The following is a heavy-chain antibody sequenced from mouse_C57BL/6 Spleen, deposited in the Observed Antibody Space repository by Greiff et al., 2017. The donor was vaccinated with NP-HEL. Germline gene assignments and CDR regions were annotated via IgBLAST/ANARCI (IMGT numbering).Heavy chain of an antibody. CDR3: ARYDGPLTWFAY. J-gene: IGHJ3*01. CDR1: GYTFTDYY. CDR2: INPNNGGT. D-gene: IGHD2-3*01. Sequence: EVQLQQSGPELVKPGASVKISCKASGYTFTDYYMNWVKQSHGKSLEWIGDINPNNGGTSYNQKFKGKATLTVDKSSSTAYMELRSLTSEDSAVYYCARYDGPLTWFAYWGQGTLVTVSA. V-gene: IGHV1-26*01.